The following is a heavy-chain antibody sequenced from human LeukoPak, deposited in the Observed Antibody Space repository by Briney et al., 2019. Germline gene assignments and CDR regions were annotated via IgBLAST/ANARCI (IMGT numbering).Heavy chain of an antibody. V-gene: IGHV4-31*03. J-gene: IGHJ4*02. Sequence: SQTLSLTCTVSGGSISSGGYYWSWIRQHPGKGLEWIGYIYYSGSTYYNPSLKSRVTVSVDTSKNQFSLKLSSVTAADTAVYYCARALTGTYYFDYWGQGTLVTVSS. CDR1: GGSISSGGYY. CDR3: ARALTGTYYFDY. D-gene: IGHD1-20*01. CDR2: IYYSGST.